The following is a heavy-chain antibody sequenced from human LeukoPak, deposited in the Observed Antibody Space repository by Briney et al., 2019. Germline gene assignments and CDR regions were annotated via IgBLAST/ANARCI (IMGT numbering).Heavy chain of an antibody. D-gene: IGHD1-26*01. CDR1: GSTFSSYG. CDR3: AKESSGSYGY. J-gene: IGHJ4*02. CDR2: ISYDGSNK. Sequence: GGSLRLSCAASGSTFSSYGMHWVRQAPGKGLEWVAVISYDGSNKYYADSVKGRFTISRDNSKNTLYLQMNSLRAEDTAVYYCAKESSGSYGYWGQGTLVTVSS. V-gene: IGHV3-30*18.